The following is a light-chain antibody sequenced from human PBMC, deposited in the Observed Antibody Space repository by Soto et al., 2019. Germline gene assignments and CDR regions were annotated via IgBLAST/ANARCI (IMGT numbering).Light chain of an antibody. CDR1: QSVNSDY. V-gene: IGKV3-20*01. CDR2: GAS. J-gene: IGKJ3*01. Sequence: EIVLTQSPGTLSLSPGERATLSCRATQSVNSDYLAWYQQRPGQAPRLLMHGASSRATGIPDRFSGSGSGADFTLTISRLEPEDFAVSYCYHYAYSQFSFGPGKKVDIK. CDR3: YHYAYSQFS.